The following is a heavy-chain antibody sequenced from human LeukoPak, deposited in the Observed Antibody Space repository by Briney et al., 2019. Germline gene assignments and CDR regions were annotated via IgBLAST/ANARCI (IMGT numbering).Heavy chain of an antibody. J-gene: IGHJ4*02. D-gene: IGHD5/OR15-5a*01. CDR1: GYTFTRYY. CDR2: INPNSGGT. V-gene: IGHV1-2*02. Sequence: ASVKVSCKAFGYTFTRYYMHWVRQAPGQGLEWMGWINPNSGGTNYAQKFQGRVTMTRDTSISTAYMELSRLRSDDTAVYYCASEPISVFDYDIDYWGQGTLVTVSS. CDR3: ASEPISVFDYDIDY.